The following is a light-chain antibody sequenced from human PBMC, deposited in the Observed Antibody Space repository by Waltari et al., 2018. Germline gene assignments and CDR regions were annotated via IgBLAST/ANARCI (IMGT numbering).Light chain of an antibody. CDR1: SSSTGSKT. CDR3: AAWDDSLNGHVV. CDR2: KNN. J-gene: IGLJ2*01. V-gene: IGLV1-44*01. Sequence: QSVLTQPPPASGAPGQRVTISCSGGSSSTGSKTVNWYQQLPGTAPQLLIYKNNQRPSGVPDRFSGSKSGPSASLAISGLQSDDEADYYCAAWDDSLNGHVVFGGGTKLTVL.